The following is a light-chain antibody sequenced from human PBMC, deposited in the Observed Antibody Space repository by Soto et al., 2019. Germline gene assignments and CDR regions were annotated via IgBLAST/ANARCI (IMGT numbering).Light chain of an antibody. CDR2: DVS. CDR1: NTDVGAYNY. CDR3: CSYAGSYTLV. V-gene: IGLV2-11*01. Sequence: QSVLTQPDSVSGYLGESITISCTGTNTDVGAYNYVSWYQQHPGKAPKLMIDDVSKRPSGVPDRFSGSKSGNTASLTISGLQAEDEADYYCCSYAGSYTLVFGGGTKVTVL. J-gene: IGLJ3*02.